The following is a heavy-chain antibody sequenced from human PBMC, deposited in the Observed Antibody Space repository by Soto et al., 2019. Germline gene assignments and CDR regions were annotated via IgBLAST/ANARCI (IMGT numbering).Heavy chain of an antibody. CDR1: GFTFSSYA. CDR2: ISYDGSNK. J-gene: IGHJ4*02. CDR3: ASSFQDGSY. D-gene: IGHD1-26*01. V-gene: IGHV3-30-3*01. Sequence: AGGSLRLSCAASGFTFSSYAMHWVRQAPGKGLEWVAVISYDGSNKYYADSVKGRFTISRDNSKNTLYLQMNSLRAEDTAVYYCASSFQDGSYWGQGTLVTVSS.